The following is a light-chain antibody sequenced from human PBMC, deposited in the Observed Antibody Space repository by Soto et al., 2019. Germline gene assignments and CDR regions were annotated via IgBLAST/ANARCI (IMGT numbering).Light chain of an antibody. CDR1: SSDVGGYDY. CDR3: ASYGGNNNFV. V-gene: IGLV2-8*01. CDR2: EVT. Sequence: QSALTQPPSASGSPGQSVTISCTGTSSDVGGYDYVSWYQQHPGKAPKLMIYEVTKRPSGVPDRFSGSKSGNMASLTVSGLQAEDDADYYCASYGGNNNFVFGSGTKVTVL. J-gene: IGLJ1*01.